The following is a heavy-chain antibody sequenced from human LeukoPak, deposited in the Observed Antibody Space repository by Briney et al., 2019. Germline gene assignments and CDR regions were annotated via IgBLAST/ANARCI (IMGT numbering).Heavy chain of an antibody. V-gene: IGHV4-59*01. CDR3: ARETRLHSGSYSNDAFDI. Sequence: PSETLSLTCTVSGGSIVSYYWSWIRQPPGKGLEWIGYIYYTGNTNYNPSLKSRVTISVDTSKNQFSLKLSSVTAADTAVFYCARETRLHSGSYSNDAFDIWGQGTMVTVSS. CDR1: GGSIVSYY. D-gene: IGHD1-26*01. J-gene: IGHJ3*02. CDR2: IYYTGNT.